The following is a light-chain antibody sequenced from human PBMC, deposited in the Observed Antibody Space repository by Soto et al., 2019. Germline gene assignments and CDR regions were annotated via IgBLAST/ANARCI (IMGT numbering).Light chain of an antibody. CDR1: RSLLSSNGYNY. V-gene: IGKV2-28*01. CDR2: LGS. Sequence: DVEMTQSPLSLPVTPGEPASISCRSSRSLLSSNGYNYLNWYLQKPGQSPQLLIYLGSNRASGVPDRFSGSGSGTDFTLKISRVEAEDVGVYYCAQGLQTPLTFGGGTKVDIK. CDR3: AQGLQTPLT. J-gene: IGKJ4*01.